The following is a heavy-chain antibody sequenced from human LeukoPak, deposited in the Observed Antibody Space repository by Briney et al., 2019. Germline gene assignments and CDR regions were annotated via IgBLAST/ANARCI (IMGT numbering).Heavy chain of an antibody. J-gene: IGHJ4*02. CDR2: ISYDGSHK. D-gene: IGHD6-19*01. V-gene: IGHV3-30*18. Sequence: GGSLRLSCAASGFIFSSYGMHWVRQAPGKGLEWVAVISYDGSHKYYADSVKGRFTISRDNSKNTLYLQMNGLRAEDTAVYYCAKEFYSSGWYWSFDYWGQGTLVTVSS. CDR3: AKEFYSSGWYWSFDY. CDR1: GFIFSSYG.